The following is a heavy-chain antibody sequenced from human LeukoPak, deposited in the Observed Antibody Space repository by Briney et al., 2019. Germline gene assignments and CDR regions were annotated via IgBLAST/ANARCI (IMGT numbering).Heavy chain of an antibody. CDR1: GYSISSGYY. CDR3: ASFYDYVWGSYRDHFDY. CDR2: IYHSGST. J-gene: IGHJ4*02. V-gene: IGHV4-38-2*01. Sequence: PSETLSLTCAVSGYSISSGYYWGWIRQPPGKGLEWIGSIYHSGSTYYNPSLKSRVTISVDTSKNQFSLKLSSVTAADTAVYYCASFYDYVWGSYRDHFDYWGQGTLVTVSS. D-gene: IGHD3-16*02.